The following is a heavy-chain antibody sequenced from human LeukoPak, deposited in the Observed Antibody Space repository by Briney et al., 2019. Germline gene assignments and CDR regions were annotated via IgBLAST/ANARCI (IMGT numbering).Heavy chain of an antibody. D-gene: IGHD5-24*01. Sequence: PSETLSLTCTVSGGSISSYYWSWIRQPPGKGLEWIGYIYYSGSTNYNPSLKSRVTISVDTSKNQFSLKLSSVTAADTAMYYCARGDGYNFDYWGPGTLVTVSS. J-gene: IGHJ4*02. CDR2: IYYSGST. CDR1: GGSISSYY. CDR3: ARGDGYNFDY. V-gene: IGHV4-59*01.